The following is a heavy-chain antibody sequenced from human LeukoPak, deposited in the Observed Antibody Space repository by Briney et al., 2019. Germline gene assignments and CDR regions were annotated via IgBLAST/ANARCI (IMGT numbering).Heavy chain of an antibody. D-gene: IGHD3-16*02. CDR3: TRDYDYVWGSYRPGFDY. J-gene: IGHJ4*02. CDR1: GFTFGDYA. CDR2: IRSKAYGGTT. Sequence: GSLRLSCTASGFTFGDYAVSWVRQAPGKGLEWVGFIRSKAYGGTTEYAASVKGRFTISRDDSKSIAYLQMNSLKTEDTAVYYCTRDYDYVWGSYRPGFDYWGQGTLVTVSS. V-gene: IGHV3-49*04.